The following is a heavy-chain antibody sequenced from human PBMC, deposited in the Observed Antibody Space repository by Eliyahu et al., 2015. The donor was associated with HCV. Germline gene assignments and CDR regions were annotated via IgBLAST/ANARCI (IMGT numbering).Heavy chain of an antibody. CDR1: RYTFTTHY. CDR2: INPSGGSP. D-gene: IGHD1-26*01. Sequence: QVQLVQSGAEVKKPGASVKVSCKASRYTFTTHYIHWVRQAPGQGLEWMGGINPSGGSPTYAQKFQGRVTLTRDTSTGTVYMELSSLRSEETAVYYCAREEVGAMYWGQGTLVTVSS. CDR3: AREEVGAMY. V-gene: IGHV1-46*01. J-gene: IGHJ4*02.